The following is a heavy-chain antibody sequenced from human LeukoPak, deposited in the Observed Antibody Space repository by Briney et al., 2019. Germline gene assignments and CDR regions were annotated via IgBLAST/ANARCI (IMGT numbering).Heavy chain of an antibody. CDR2: IYNSGST. J-gene: IGHJ4*02. D-gene: IGHD6-13*01. CDR3: ARGLMMAVAGRGEFHY. V-gene: IGHV4-59*01. CDR1: GFTFSSYS. Sequence: GSLRLSCAASGFTFSSYSMNWVRHPPGKGLEWIGYIYNSGSTNYNPSLKSRVTISVDTSKNQFSLQLSSVTAADTAVYYCARGLMMAVAGRGEFHYWGQGTLVTVSS.